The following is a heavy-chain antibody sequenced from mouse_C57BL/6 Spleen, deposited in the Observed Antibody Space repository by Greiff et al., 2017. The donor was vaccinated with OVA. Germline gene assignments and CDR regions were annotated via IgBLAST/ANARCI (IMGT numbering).Heavy chain of an antibody. Sequence: ESGPGLVKPSQSLSLTCSVTGYSITSGYYWHWIRQFPGNKLEWMGYISYDGSNNYNPSLKNRISITRDTSKNQFFLKLNSVTTEDTATYYCARHASGTWFAYWGQGTLVTVSA. V-gene: IGHV3-6*01. CDR1: GYSITSGYY. D-gene: IGHD6-1*01. CDR2: ISYDGSN. J-gene: IGHJ3*01. CDR3: ARHASGTWFAY.